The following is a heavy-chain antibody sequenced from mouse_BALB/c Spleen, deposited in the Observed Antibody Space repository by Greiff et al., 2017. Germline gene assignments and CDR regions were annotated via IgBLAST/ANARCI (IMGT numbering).Heavy chain of an antibody. J-gene: IGHJ2*01. CDR2: ISSGGSYT. V-gene: IGHV5-6*01. D-gene: IGHD2-1*01. CDR3: ARQDGNLDY. Sequence: EVMLVESGGDLVKPGGSLKLSCAASGFTFSSYGTSWVRRTSDKRLVWVATISSGGSYTYYPDSVKGRFTISRDNAKNTLYLPMSSLKTEDTAMYCCARQDGNLDYWGQGTTLTVSS. CDR1: GFTFSSYG.